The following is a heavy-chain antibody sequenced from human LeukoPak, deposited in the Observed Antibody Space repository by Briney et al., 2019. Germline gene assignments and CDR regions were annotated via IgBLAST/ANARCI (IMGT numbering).Heavy chain of an antibody. CDR1: GGTFSSYA. J-gene: IGHJ3*02. D-gene: IGHD6-13*01. Sequence: ASVKVSCKASGGTFSSYAISWVRQAPGQGLEWMGGIIPIFGTANYAQKFQGRVTITTDESTSTAYMELSSLRSEDTAVYYCAGGSSSSSVRSLVFDIWGQGTMVTVSS. V-gene: IGHV1-69*05. CDR3: AGGSSSSSVRSLVFDI. CDR2: IIPIFGTA.